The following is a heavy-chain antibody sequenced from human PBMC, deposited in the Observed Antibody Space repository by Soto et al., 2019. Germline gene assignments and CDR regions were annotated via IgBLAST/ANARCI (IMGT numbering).Heavy chain of an antibody. CDR3: AKGSASGSPYYFDF. D-gene: IGHD6-25*01. CDR2: ITGSGGDT. J-gene: IGHJ4*02. Sequence: GESLKISCAASGFTFSNYAMSWVRQAPGKGLEWVSAITGSGGDTYHADSVKGRFTISRDNSKNTLFLQMNRLRADDTAVYYCAKGSASGSPYYFDFWGQGILVTVSS. V-gene: IGHV3-23*01. CDR1: GFTFSNYA.